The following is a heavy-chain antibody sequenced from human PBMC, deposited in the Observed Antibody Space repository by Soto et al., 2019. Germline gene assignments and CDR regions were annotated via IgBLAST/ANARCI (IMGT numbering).Heavy chain of an antibody. CDR2: IYYSGST. CDR3: ARGGWRQIDY. Sequence: QVQLQESGPGLVKPSETLSLTCSVSGGSIGSYYWSWIRQPPGKGLEWIGYIYYSGSTNYNPSLKSRVPISRNTAKNQFSLKLSSVTAADTAGEYCARGGWRQIDYWGQGTLVTVSS. D-gene: IGHD3-3*01. CDR1: GGSIGSYY. V-gene: IGHV4-59*08. J-gene: IGHJ4*02.